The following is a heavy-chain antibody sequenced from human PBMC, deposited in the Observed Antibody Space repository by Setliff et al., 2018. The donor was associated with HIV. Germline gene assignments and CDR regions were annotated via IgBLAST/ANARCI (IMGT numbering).Heavy chain of an antibody. CDR3: ARDHDGIRLAVAGTEGVFDI. J-gene: IGHJ3*02. Sequence: ASVKVSCKASGYTFTSYGISWVRRAPGQGLEWMGWISAYNGSTNYAQKFQGRVTMTTDISTSTAYMELRSLRSDDTAVYYCARDHDGIRLAVAGTEGVFDIWGQGTMVTVSS. CDR1: GYTFTSYG. V-gene: IGHV1-18*01. CDR2: ISAYNGST. D-gene: IGHD6-19*01.